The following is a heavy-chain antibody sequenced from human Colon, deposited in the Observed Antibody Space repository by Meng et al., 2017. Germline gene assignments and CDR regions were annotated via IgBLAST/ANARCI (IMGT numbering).Heavy chain of an antibody. J-gene: IGHJ4*02. CDR3: ARGPQNYDFWSGYYILVD. V-gene: IGHV4-34*01. D-gene: IGHD3-3*01. CDR2: INHSGST. CDR1: GGSFSGYY. Sequence: QVQLQQWGAGLLKPSETLSLPCAVYGGSFSGYYWSWIRQPPGKGLEWIGEINHSGSTNYNPSLKSRVTISVDTSKNQFSLKLSSVTAADTAVYYCARGPQNYDFWSGYYILVDWGQGTLVTVSS.